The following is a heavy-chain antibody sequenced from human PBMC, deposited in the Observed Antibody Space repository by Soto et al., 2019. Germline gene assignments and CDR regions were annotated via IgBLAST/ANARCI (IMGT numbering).Heavy chain of an antibody. CDR1: GFTFSSYS. D-gene: IGHD2-2*01. V-gene: IGHV3-21*01. J-gene: IGHJ4*02. CDR3: AREESIVVVPAAVDY. Sequence: GGSPRLCCAASGFTFSSYSMNWVRQAPGKGLEWVSSISSSSSYIYYADSVKGRFTISRDNAKNSLYLQMNSLRAEDTAVYYCAREESIVVVPAAVDYWGQGTLVTVSS. CDR2: ISSSSSYI.